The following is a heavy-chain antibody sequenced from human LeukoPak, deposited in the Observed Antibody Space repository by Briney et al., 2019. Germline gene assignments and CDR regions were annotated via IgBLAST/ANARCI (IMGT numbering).Heavy chain of an antibody. CDR3: ARVVDDYDSGGFSWFVY. V-gene: IGHV3-74*03. J-gene: IGHJ4*02. Sequence: PGGSLRLSCAASGFTFSSSWMHWVRQGPGKGLEWVSRVNSDGSRTTYADSVKGRFTISRDNAKNTLYLQMNSLRAEDTAVYYCARVVDDYDSGGFSWFVYWGQGTLVTVSS. D-gene: IGHD3-22*01. CDR1: GFTFSSSW. CDR2: VNSDGSRT.